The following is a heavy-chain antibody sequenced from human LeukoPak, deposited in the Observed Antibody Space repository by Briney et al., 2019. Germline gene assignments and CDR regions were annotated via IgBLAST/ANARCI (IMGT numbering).Heavy chain of an antibody. CDR1: GFTFSGSA. V-gene: IGHV3-73*01. J-gene: IGHJ3*02. CDR3: ARDPPPPGIYDYVWGSYLHDAFDI. D-gene: IGHD3-16*02. Sequence: PGGSLRLSCAASGFTFSGSAMHWVRQASGKGLEWVGRIRSKANSYATAYSASVKGRFTVSRDDSKNTAYLQMNSLKTEDTAVYYCARDPPPPGIYDYVWGSYLHDAFDIWGQGTMVTVSS. CDR2: IRSKANSYAT.